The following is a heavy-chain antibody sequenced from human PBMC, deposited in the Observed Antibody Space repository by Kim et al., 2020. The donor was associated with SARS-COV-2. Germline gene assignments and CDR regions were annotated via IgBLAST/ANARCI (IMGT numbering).Heavy chain of an antibody. CDR1: GYTFSDYH. D-gene: IGHD2-2*03. CDR2: INCKTGVT. CDR3: ATWIPVPTGRVPY. Sequence: ASVKVSCKASGYTFSDYHIHWVRQAPGQGPEWMAWINCKTGVTEYAQMFQGRITVTRDTSISTAYMDVSGLMSDDTAVYYCATWIPVPTGRVPYWGQGTLVTVSS. V-gene: IGHV1-2*02. J-gene: IGHJ4*02.